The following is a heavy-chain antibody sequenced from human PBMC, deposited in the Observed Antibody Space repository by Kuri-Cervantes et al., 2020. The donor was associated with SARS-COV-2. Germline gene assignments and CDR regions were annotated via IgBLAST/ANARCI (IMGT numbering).Heavy chain of an antibody. CDR1: GFTFSSYG. D-gene: IGHD5-12*01. CDR3: AREGAFEPIYSGYDYWGLGDAFDI. V-gene: IGHV3-30*03. J-gene: IGHJ3*02. Sequence: GESLKISCAASGFTFSSYGMHWVRQAPGKGLEWVAVISYDGSNKYYADSVKGRFTISRDNAKNSLYLQMNSLRAEDTAVYYCAREGAFEPIYSGYDYWGLGDAFDIWGQGTMVTVSS. CDR2: ISYDGSNK.